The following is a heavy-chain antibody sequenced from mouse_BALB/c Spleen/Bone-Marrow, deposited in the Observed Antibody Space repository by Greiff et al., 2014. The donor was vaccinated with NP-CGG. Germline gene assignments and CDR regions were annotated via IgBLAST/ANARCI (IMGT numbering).Heavy chain of an antibody. D-gene: IGHD2-1*01. CDR3: ARDKNYGSYWYFDV. J-gene: IGHJ1*01. V-gene: IGHV7-3*02. Sequence: CGGGLVQPGGSLRLSCATSGFTFTDYYMSWVRQPPGKALEWLGFIRNKANGYTTEYSASVKGRFTISRDNSQSILYLQMNTLRAEDSATYYCARDKNYGSYWYFDVWGAGTTVTVSS. CDR1: GFTFTDYY. CDR2: IRNKANGYTT.